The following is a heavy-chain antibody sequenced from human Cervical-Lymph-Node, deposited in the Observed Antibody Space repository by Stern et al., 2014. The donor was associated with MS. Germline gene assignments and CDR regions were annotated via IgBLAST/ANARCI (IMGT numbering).Heavy chain of an antibody. CDR3: ARDGGFCTNRVCPKYYHSGMDV. D-gene: IGHD2-8*01. CDR2: FHFSGNS. J-gene: IGHJ6*02. V-gene: IGHV4-4*07. Sequence: VQLVQSGPGLVKPSETLSLTCTVSGGFIKSYSWRWVRQSAGKGLEWIGRFHFSGNSNYNPSLKSRVTISVATSKSQFSLKLTSVTAADSAVYYCARDGGFCTNRVCPKYYHSGMDVWGQGTTVTVSS. CDR1: GGFIKSYS.